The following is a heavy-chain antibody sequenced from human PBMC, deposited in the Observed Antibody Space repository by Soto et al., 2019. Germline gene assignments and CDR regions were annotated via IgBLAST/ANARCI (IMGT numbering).Heavy chain of an antibody. D-gene: IGHD2-2*01. J-gene: IGHJ4*02. V-gene: IGHV1-18*01. CDR2: ISAYTGNT. CDR1: GFPFTGYG. CDR3: ARGPESRSTAYFDY. Sequence: ASVKVSCKASGFPFTGYGXXXVRQAPGEGLEWMGWISAYTGNTNYAQKVQGRVTMSTDTSTSTAYLELRSLRSDDTAVYYCARGPESRSTAYFDYWGQGTLVTVSS.